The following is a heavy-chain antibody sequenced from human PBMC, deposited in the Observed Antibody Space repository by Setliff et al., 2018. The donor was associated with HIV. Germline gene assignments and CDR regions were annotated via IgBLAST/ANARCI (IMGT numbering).Heavy chain of an antibody. CDR1: GGSISSSSYY. J-gene: IGHJ4*02. Sequence: SETLSLTCTVSGGSISSSSYYWGWIRQPPGKGLEWIGSIYYSGSTYYNPSLKSRVTISVDTSKNQFSLKLSSVTAADTAVYYCARRGWYSVDYWGQGTLVTVSS. D-gene: IGHD6-19*01. V-gene: IGHV4-39*01. CDR3: ARRGWYSVDY. CDR2: IYYSGST.